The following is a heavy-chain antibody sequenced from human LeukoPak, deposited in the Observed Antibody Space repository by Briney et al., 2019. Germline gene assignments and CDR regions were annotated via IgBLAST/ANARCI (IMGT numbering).Heavy chain of an antibody. CDR2: ISSSGSTI. CDR3: AKAGYSSGWYPYYFDY. J-gene: IGHJ4*02. V-gene: IGHV3-11*01. Sequence: GGSLRLSCAASGFTFSDYYMSWIRQAPGKGLEWVSYISSSGSTIYYADSVKGRFTISRDNAKNSLYLQMNSLRAEDTAVYYCAKAGYSSGWYPYYFDYWGQGTLVTVSS. CDR1: GFTFSDYY. D-gene: IGHD6-19*01.